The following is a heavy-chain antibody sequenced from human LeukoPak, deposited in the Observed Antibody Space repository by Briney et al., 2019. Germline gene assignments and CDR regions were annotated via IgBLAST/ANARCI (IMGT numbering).Heavy chain of an antibody. Sequence: PSETLSLTCGADGGSFSGYDWSWVRQPPGKGLEWIGEINNGGDTNYNPSLKSRVSISVDTSKNQFSLKVRSVTAADTAVYYCARGLGWKVTTMGLFYMDVWGKGATVTVSS. V-gene: IGHV4-34*01. CDR3: ARGLGWKVTTMGLFYMDV. CDR1: GGSFSGYD. D-gene: IGHD4-11*01. CDR2: INNGGDT. J-gene: IGHJ6*03.